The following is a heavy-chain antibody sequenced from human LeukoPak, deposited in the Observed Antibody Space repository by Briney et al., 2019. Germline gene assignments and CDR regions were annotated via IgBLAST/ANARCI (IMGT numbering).Heavy chain of an antibody. J-gene: IGHJ4*02. CDR3: ARDLVVVTAMNDY. CDR1: GFTFSSYW. D-gene: IGHD2-21*02. Sequence: GGSLRLSCEASGFTFSSYWMSWVRQAPGKGLEWVANIKQDGSEKYYVDSVKGRFTISRDNAKNSLYLQMNSLRAEDTAVYYCARDLVVVTAMNDYWGQGTLVTVSS. V-gene: IGHV3-7*01. CDR2: IKQDGSEK.